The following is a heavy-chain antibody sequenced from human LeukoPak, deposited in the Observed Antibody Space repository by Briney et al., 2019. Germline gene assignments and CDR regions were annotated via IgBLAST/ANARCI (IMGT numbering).Heavy chain of an antibody. CDR1: GFTLRIFW. CDR2: INQDGSEM. CDR3: VRDHGSVTVVLSTNWYFDL. J-gene: IGHJ2*01. V-gene: IGHV3-7*01. D-gene: IGHD2/OR15-2a*01. Sequence: GSLSLSCAVSGFTLRIFWIRLVCEAPGKGLEWLANINQDGSEMYYVDSVKGRFTISRDNGKNSLSLQINSLRADTTAGYNGVRDHGSVTVVLSTNWYFDLWGSGALVTVSS.